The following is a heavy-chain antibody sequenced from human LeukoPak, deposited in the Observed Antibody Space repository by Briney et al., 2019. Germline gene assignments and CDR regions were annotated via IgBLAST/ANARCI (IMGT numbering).Heavy chain of an antibody. V-gene: IGHV3-33*01. CDR2: IWYDGINK. J-gene: IGHJ4*02. D-gene: IGHD3-16*01. Sequence: PGRSLRLSCAASGFTFWSYGMHWVRQSPGKGLEWVALIWYDGINKYYADSVKGRFTISRDNSKNTLYLQMNSLRAEDTAVYYCARAFRDGGSYFDYWGQGTLVTVSS. CDR3: ARAFRDGGSYFDY. CDR1: GFTFWSYG.